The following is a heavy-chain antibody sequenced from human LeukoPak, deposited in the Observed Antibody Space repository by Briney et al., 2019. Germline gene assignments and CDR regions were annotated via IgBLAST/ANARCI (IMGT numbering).Heavy chain of an antibody. CDR3: TTHRGYSSSPTFDY. J-gene: IGHJ4*02. V-gene: IGHV3-15*04. CDR1: GFTLSNAW. CDR2: IERKTDGATT. D-gene: IGHD6-13*01. Sequence: PRGSLRLSCAASGFTLSNAWMSWVRQAPGGGLEWVGRIERKTDGATTDYAAPVKGRFTISRDDSKNTLYLKMNSLKTEDTAVYYCTTHRGYSSSPTFDYWGQGTLVTVPS.